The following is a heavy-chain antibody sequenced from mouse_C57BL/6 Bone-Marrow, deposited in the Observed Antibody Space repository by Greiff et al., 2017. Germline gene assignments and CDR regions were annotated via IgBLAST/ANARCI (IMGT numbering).Heavy chain of an antibody. Sequence: QVQLQQPGAELVMPGASVKLSCKASGYTFTSYWMHWVKQRPGQGLEWIGEIDPSDSFTNSNQKFKGKSTFTVDKSSSTAYMQLSSLTSEDSAVYYCARSSNYGSSYQFAYWGQGTLVTVSA. CDR1: GYTFTSYW. D-gene: IGHD1-1*01. CDR2: IDPSDSFT. J-gene: IGHJ3*01. CDR3: ARSSNYGSSYQFAY. V-gene: IGHV1-69*01.